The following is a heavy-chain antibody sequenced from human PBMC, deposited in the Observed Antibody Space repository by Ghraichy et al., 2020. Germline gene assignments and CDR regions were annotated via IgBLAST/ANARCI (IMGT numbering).Heavy chain of an antibody. CDR2: ISGSGGTT. Sequence: AGSLRLSCAASGFTFRSYAMSWVRQAPGKGLEWVSSISGSGGTTYYADSVKGRFTISRDNSKNTLYLQMNSLRAEDTAVYYCAREVGALDYWGQGTLVTVSS. CDR3: AREVGALDY. CDR1: GFTFRSYA. J-gene: IGHJ4*02. D-gene: IGHD1-26*01. V-gene: IGHV3-23*01.